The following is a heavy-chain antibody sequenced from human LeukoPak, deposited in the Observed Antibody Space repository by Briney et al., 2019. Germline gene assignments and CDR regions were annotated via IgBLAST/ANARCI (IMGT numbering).Heavy chain of an antibody. CDR2: INHSGST. CDR1: GDSISSSSYY. V-gene: IGHV4-39*07. Sequence: SETLSLTCTVSGDSISSSSYYWAWIRQPPGKVLELIGEINHSGSTNYNPSLKSRVTISVDTSKNQFSLKLSSVTAADTAMYYCARGTLYRGWSYYLDFWGQGSQVTVSS. CDR3: ARGTLYRGWSYYLDF. J-gene: IGHJ4*02. D-gene: IGHD6-19*01.